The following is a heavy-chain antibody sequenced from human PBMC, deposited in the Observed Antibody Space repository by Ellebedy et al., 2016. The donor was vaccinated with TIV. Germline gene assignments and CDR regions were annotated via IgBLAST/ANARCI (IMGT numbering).Heavy chain of an antibody. CDR3: ARMRDNIENYGSFDI. CDR2: IYWNDDK. CDR1: GFSFTTDGVG. D-gene: IGHD2/OR15-2a*01. Sequence: SGPTLVKPTQTLTLTCTFSGFSFTTDGVGVGWIRQTPEKALEWLALIYWNDDKRYSPSLKSRLTIAKDTSKKQVVLTMTNMDPVDTATYYCARMRDNIENYGSFDIWGQGTMVTVSS. V-gene: IGHV2-5*01. J-gene: IGHJ3*02.